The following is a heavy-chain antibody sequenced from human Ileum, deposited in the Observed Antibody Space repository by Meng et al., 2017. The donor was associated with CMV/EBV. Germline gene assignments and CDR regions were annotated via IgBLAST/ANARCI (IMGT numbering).Heavy chain of an antibody. Sequence: GESLKISCAASGFSFSSYAMNWVRQAPGKGLEWVSAISGSGDSTYYADSVKGRFTISRDNSKNTLYLQMNSLRAEDTAVYYCASFSGYSSSSEFGCWGQGTLVTVSS. J-gene: IGHJ4*02. D-gene: IGHD6-6*01. CDR2: ISGSGDST. V-gene: IGHV3-23*01. CDR1: GFSFSSYA. CDR3: ASFSGYSSSSEFGC.